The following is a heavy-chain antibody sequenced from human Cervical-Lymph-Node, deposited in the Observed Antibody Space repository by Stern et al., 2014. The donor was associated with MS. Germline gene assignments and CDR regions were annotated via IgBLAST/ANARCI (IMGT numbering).Heavy chain of an antibody. J-gene: IGHJ2*01. CDR1: GFTFDDYA. D-gene: IGHD7-27*01. V-gene: IGHV3-9*01. Sequence: VQLEESGGGLVQPGRSLRLSCAASGFTFDDYAMHWVRQAPGKGLEWVSHISWDSGGEGYADSVKGRFTISRDNAKNSLFLQMNSLRPEDTALYYCAKDLKLGIVGTPYLDLWGRGTLVTVSS. CDR3: AKDLKLGIVGTPYLDL. CDR2: ISWDSGGE.